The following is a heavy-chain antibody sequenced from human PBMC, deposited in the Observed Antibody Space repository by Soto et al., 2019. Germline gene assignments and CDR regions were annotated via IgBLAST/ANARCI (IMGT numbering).Heavy chain of an antibody. V-gene: IGHV3-23*01. CDR1: GFSFSSNS. Sequence: GGTLRLSCKASGFSFSSNSMGWLRQAPGKGLDWVSSISDSADRIYYADSVRGRFTISRDDSKNSLYLQMNSLKTEDTALYYCVRMSAAVSNAFDIWGQGTMVTVS. J-gene: IGHJ3*02. CDR3: VRMSAAVSNAFDI. D-gene: IGHD6-13*01. CDR2: ISDSADRI.